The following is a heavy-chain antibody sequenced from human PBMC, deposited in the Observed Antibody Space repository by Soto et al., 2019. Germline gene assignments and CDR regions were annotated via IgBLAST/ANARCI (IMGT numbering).Heavy chain of an antibody. D-gene: IGHD2-8*01. CDR2: IYHSGST. CDR3: ARDSGRAVLNAFDI. V-gene: IGHV4-4*02. CDR1: GGSISSSNW. Sequence: QVQLQESGPGLVKPSGTLSLTCAVSGGSISSSNWWSWARQPPGKGLEWIGEIYHSGSTNYNPSLKRRVTISVDKSKNQFGLKLSSVTAADTAVYYCARDSGRAVLNAFDIWGEGTMITVSS. J-gene: IGHJ3*02.